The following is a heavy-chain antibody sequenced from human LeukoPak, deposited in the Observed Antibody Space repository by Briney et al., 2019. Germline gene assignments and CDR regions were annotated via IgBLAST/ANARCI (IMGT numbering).Heavy chain of an antibody. CDR1: GYTFTSYD. CDR3: ASTPPHYYDSSGYYYDFDY. V-gene: IGHV7-4-1*02. CDR2: INTNTGNP. Sequence: AASVKVSCKASGYTFTSYDINWVRQATGQGLEWMGWINTNTGNPTYAQGFTGRFVFSLDTSVSTAYLQISSLKAEDTAVYYCASTPPHYYDSSGYYYDFDYWGQGTLVTVSS. D-gene: IGHD3-22*01. J-gene: IGHJ4*02.